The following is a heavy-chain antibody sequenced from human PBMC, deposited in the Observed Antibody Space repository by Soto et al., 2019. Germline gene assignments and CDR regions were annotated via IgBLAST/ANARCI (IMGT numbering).Heavy chain of an antibody. Sequence: QVQLQESGPGLVKPSETLSLTCTVSGGSVSSGSYYWSWIRQPPGKGLEWIGYIYYSGSTNYNPSLQSRVTISGDTSKDEFSLKLSSVTAAETAVYYCAREGNSGPYYYDCMDVWGQGTTVTVSS. CDR3: AREGNSGPYYYDCMDV. J-gene: IGHJ6*02. D-gene: IGHD4-4*01. CDR1: GGSVSSGSYY. CDR2: IYYSGST. V-gene: IGHV4-61*01.